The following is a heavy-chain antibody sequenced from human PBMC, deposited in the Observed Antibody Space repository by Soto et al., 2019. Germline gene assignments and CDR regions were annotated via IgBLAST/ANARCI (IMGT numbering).Heavy chain of an antibody. V-gene: IGHV4-39*02. Sequence: PSETLSLTCTVSGGSISSGDYYWGWIRQPPGKGLEWIGSIYYRGNTYYNPSLKSRVTISVDTSKNQFSLKLSSVTAADTAVYYCAREGGGYCSGGSCQVDYWGQGTLVTVSS. J-gene: IGHJ4*02. D-gene: IGHD2-15*01. CDR2: IYYRGNT. CDR1: GGSISSGDYY. CDR3: AREGGGYCSGGSCQVDY.